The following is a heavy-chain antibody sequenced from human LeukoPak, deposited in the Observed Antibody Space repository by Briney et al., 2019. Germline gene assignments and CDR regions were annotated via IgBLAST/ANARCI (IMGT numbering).Heavy chain of an antibody. J-gene: IGHJ3*02. D-gene: IGHD3-3*01. CDR1: GDSISSYH. V-gene: IGHV4-59*12. CDR3: ARDQTDTIFGVVTPEAFDI. Sequence: PSETLSLTCTVSGDSISSYHWSWIRQPPGKGLEWIGYIYHSGSTYYNPSLKSRVTISVDRSKNQFSLKLSSVTAADTAVYYCARDQTDTIFGVVTPEAFDIWGQGTMVTVSS. CDR2: IYHSGST.